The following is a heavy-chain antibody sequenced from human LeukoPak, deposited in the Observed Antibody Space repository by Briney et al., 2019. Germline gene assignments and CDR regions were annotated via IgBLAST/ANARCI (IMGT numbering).Heavy chain of an antibody. D-gene: IGHD2-2*01. CDR2: IRSKAYGGTT. Sequence: GGSLRLSCTASGFTFGDYAMSWVHQAPGKGLEWVGFIRSKAYGGTTEYAASVKGRFTISRDDSKSIAYLQMNSLKTEDTAVYYCTRDLIVVVPAAIAAYYYYYMDVWGKGTTVTVSS. V-gene: IGHV3-49*04. CDR1: GFTFGDYA. CDR3: TRDLIVVVPAAIAAYYYYYMDV. J-gene: IGHJ6*03.